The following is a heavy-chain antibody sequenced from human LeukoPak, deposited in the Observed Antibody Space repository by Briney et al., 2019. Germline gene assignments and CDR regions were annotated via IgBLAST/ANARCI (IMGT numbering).Heavy chain of an antibody. CDR1: GGSISSYY. D-gene: IGHD6-13*01. Sequence: SETLSLTCTVSGGSISSYYWSWIRQPAGKGLEWIGRIYTSGSTNYNPSLKSRVTMSVDTSKNQFSLKLSSVTAADTAVYYCARDRYPGYSSSNWFDPWSQGTLVTVSS. V-gene: IGHV4-4*07. J-gene: IGHJ5*02. CDR2: IYTSGST. CDR3: ARDRYPGYSSSNWFDP.